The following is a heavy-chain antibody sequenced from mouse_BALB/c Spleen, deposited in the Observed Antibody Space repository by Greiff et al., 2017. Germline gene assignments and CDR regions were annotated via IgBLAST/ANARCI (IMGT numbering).Heavy chain of an antibody. V-gene: IGHV14-4*02. CDR3: NARGSSHYYAMDY. D-gene: IGHD1-1*01. J-gene: IGHJ4*01. CDR2: IDPENGDT. Sequence: EVQLQQSGAELVRSGASVKLSCTASGSNIKDYYMHWVKQRPEQGLEWIGWIDPENGDTEYAPKFQGKATMTADTSSNTAYLQLSSLTSEDTAVYYCNARGSSHYYAMDYWGQGTSVTVSS. CDR1: GSNIKDYY.